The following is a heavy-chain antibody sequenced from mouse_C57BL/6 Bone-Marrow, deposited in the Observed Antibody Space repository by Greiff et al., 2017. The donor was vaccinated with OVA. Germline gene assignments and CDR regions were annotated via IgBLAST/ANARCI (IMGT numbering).Heavy chain of an antibody. J-gene: IGHJ4*01. V-gene: IGHV2-6*01. CDR1: GFSLTSYG. CDR2: IWGVGST. Sequence: VKLVESGPGLVAPSQSLSITCTVSGFSLTSYGVDWVRQSPGKGLEWLGVIWGVGSTNYNSALKSRLSISKDNSKSQVFLKMNSLQTDDTAMYYCASEGNSSGMDYWGQGTSVTVSS. D-gene: IGHD2-1*01. CDR3: ASEGNSSGMDY.